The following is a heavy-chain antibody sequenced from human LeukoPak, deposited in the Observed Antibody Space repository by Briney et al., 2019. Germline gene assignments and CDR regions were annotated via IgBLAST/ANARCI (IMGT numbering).Heavy chain of an antibody. CDR2: ISYDGSNK. CDR1: DFTFSSYA. D-gene: IGHD3-22*01. CDR3: ARDQTKYYDSSGYYIPFAY. Sequence: PGGSLRLSCEASDFTFSSYAMHWVRQAPGKGLEWVAVISYDGSNKYYADSVKGRFTISRDNSKNTLYLQMNSLRAEDTAVYYCARDQTKYYDSSGYYIPFAYWGQGTLVTVSS. V-gene: IGHV3-30*04. J-gene: IGHJ4*02.